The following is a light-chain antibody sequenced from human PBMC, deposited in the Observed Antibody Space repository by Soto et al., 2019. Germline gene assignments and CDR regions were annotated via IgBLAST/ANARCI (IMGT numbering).Light chain of an antibody. CDR3: LISYSGARPGV. V-gene: IGLV7-46*02. CDR1: TGAVTSGHY. J-gene: IGLJ2*01. Sequence: QAVVTQEPSLTVSPGGTVTLTCGSSTGAVTSGHYPYWFQHKPGQAPRTLIYDTSNKHSWTPARFSGSLLGGKAALTLLGAQPEDEAKYSCLISYSGARPGVLGGGTKLTVL. CDR2: DTS.